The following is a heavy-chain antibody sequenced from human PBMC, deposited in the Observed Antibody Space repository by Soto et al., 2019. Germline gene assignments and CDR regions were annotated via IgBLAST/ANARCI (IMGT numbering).Heavy chain of an antibody. Sequence: ASVKVSCKASGYTFTGYYMHWVRQAPAQGLEWMGWINPNSGATNYAQKFQGRVTMTRDTSISTAYMDLSRLRSDDTAVYHCASMKRSSMTTSPYYFDYWGQGTLVTVSS. V-gene: IGHV1-2*02. D-gene: IGHD4-17*01. J-gene: IGHJ4*02. CDR1: GYTFTGYY. CDR3: ASMKRSSMTTSPYYFDY. CDR2: INPNSGAT.